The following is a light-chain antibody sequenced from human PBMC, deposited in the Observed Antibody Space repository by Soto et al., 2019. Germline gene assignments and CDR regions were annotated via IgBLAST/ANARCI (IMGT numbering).Light chain of an antibody. CDR2: AAT. Sequence: DIQMTQSPSSLSAYVGDRVTITCRASQSISAHLNWYQQKPGKAPKVLIYAATNLEGGVPSRVSGSGSGTEFTLTISSLQPEDFATYYCQQGYTSPGTFGQGTKVE. CDR3: QQGYTSPGT. CDR1: QSISAH. V-gene: IGKV1-39*01. J-gene: IGKJ1*01.